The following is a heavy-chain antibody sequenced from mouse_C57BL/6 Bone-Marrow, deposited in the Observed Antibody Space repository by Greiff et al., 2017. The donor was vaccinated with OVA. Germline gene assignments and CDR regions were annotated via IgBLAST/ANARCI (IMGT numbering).Heavy chain of an antibody. CDR2: IDPSDSYT. D-gene: IGHD1-3*01. J-gene: IGHJ1*03. CDR1: GYTFTSYW. V-gene: IGHV1-50*01. CDR3: ARRGSHWYFDV. Sequence: QVQLQQSGAELVKPGASVKLSCKASGYTFTSYWMQWVKQRPGQGLEWIGEIDPSDSYTNYNQKFKGKATLTVDTSSSTAYMQLSSLTSEDSAVYYCARRGSHWYFDVWGTGTTVTVSS.